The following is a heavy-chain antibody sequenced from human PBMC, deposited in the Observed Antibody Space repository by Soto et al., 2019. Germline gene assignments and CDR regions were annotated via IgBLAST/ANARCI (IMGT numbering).Heavy chain of an antibody. D-gene: IGHD1-26*01. J-gene: IGHJ4*02. CDR1: GFTSSDHY. V-gene: IGHV3-72*01. Sequence: EVQLVESGGGLVQPGGSLRLSCAASGFTSSDHYVDWVRQAPGKGLEWVARIRNKANSYSTEYAASAKGRFTISRDDSKNLGYPQMSSLKTEDTAVYYCARIRLGSYDLKYFDYWCQGTLVPVSS. CDR2: IRNKANSYST. CDR3: ARIRLGSYDLKYFDY.